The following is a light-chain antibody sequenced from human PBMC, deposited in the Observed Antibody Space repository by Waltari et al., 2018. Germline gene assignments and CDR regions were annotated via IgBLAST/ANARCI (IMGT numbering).Light chain of an antibody. J-gene: IGLJ1*01. Sequence: QSALTQPASVSGSPGQSITISCTGTSSYVGGYNYVSWYQQHPGKAPKLMIYDVSNRPPGVSNRFSGSKSGNTASLTISGLQAEDEADYYCSSYTSSSTLEVFGTGTKVTVL. CDR3: SSYTSSSTLEV. CDR1: SSYVGGYNY. V-gene: IGLV2-14*03. CDR2: DVS.